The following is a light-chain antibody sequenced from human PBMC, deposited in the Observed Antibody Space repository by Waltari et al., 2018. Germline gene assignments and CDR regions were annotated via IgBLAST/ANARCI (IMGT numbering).Light chain of an antibody. J-gene: IGLJ3*02. CDR1: SGPPNNI. V-gene: IGLV4-69*01. Sequence: QLVLTQSPSASAPLGAPVKLTCTLRSGPPNNIIAWHQQTPKTGPRYLMKVNSDGSHNKGDKIPERFSGSSSGAERYLTISSLQSEDEADYYCQTGGHGTWVFGGGTKLTVL. CDR3: QTGGHGTWV. CDR2: VNSDGSH.